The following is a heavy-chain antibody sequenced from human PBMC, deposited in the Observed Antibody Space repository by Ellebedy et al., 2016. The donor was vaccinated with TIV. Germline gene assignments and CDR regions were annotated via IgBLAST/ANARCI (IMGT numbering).Heavy chain of an antibody. V-gene: IGHV3-21*01. J-gene: IGHJ6*02. CDR3: ASYCSSTSCPTDYYYGLDV. CDR1: GFTFSSYR. D-gene: IGHD2-2*01. CDR2: ISSSSGYI. Sequence: PGGSLRLSCAASGFTFSSYRMTWVRQTPGKGLEWVSSISSSSGYIYYADSVKGRFTISRDNAKNSLFLQMNSLRAEDTAVYYCASYCSSTSCPTDYYYGLDVWGQGTTVTVSS.